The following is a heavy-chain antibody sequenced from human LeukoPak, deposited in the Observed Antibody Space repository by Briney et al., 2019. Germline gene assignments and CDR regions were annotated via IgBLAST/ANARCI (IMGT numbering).Heavy chain of an antibody. CDR1: GFTFSSYG. CDR2: IRYDGTNK. Sequence: GGSLRLSCAASGFTFSSYGMHWVRQAPGKGLEWVAFIRYDGTNKFYADSVKGRLTISRDNSKKKLYLQMNSLRAEDTAVYYCARSYGSGSYYNDYWGQGTLVTVSS. D-gene: IGHD3-10*01. J-gene: IGHJ4*02. V-gene: IGHV3-30*02. CDR3: ARSYGSGSYYNDY.